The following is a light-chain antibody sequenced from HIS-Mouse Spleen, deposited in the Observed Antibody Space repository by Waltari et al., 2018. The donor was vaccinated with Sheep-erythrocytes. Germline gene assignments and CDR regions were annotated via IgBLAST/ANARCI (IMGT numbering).Light chain of an antibody. V-gene: IGLV3-25*03. Sequence: SYELTQPPSVSVSPGQTARITCSGDALPKQYAYWYQQKPGQAPVLVIYNDSERPSGSPERFPGSSSGTTVTLTISGVQAEDEADYYCQSADSSGTYRVFGGGTKLTVL. J-gene: IGLJ2*01. CDR2: NDS. CDR3: QSADSSGTYRV. CDR1: ALPKQY.